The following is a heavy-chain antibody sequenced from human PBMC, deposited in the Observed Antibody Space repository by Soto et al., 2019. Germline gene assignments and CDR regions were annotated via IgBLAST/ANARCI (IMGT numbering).Heavy chain of an antibody. CDR3: TRGHCPGGSCYYEYYFDT. CDR2: IKRDGSEI. Sequence: GVSLRLSCAASGFTFSDHWMSWVRQAPGKGLEFVANIKRDGSEIFYVDSVKGRFTISRDNANNALYLQMSSLRAEDTAVYYCTRGHCPGGSCYYEYYFDTWGQGTLVTVSS. V-gene: IGHV3-7*03. CDR1: GFTFSDHW. D-gene: IGHD2-15*01. J-gene: IGHJ4*02.